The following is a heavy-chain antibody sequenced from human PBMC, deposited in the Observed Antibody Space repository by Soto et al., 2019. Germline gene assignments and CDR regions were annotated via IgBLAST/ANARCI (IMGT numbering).Heavy chain of an antibody. Sequence: ASVKVSCKASGFTFTSSAVQWVRQARGQRLEWKGWIVVGSGNTNYAQKFQERVTITRDMSTSTAYMELSSLRSEDTAVYYCAAESVGITMVRGAPYGMDVWGQGTTVTVSS. D-gene: IGHD3-10*01. CDR2: IVVGSGNT. CDR3: AAESVGITMVRGAPYGMDV. J-gene: IGHJ6*02. V-gene: IGHV1-58*01. CDR1: GFTFTSSA.